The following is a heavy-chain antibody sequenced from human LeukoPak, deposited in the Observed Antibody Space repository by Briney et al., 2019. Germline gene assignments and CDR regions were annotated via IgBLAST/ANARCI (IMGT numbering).Heavy chain of an antibody. V-gene: IGHV4-30-4*01. Sequence: ASETLSLTCTVSGGSISCGDYYWSWIRQPPGKGLEWIGYIYYSGRTYYNPSLKSRVTISVDTSKNHFSLKLTSVTAADTAVYYCASRDYYGSGSYQYWGQGTLVTVSS. CDR3: ASRDYYGSGSYQY. D-gene: IGHD3-10*01. CDR2: IYYSGRT. CDR1: GGSISCGDYY. J-gene: IGHJ4*02.